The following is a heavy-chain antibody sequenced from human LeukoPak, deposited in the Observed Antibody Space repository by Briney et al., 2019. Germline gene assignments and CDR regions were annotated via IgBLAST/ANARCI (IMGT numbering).Heavy chain of an antibody. CDR3: ARVRTYSNSYYDFDP. D-gene: IGHD6-13*01. Sequence: GGSLRLSCAASGFTFSSYAMSWVRQAPGKGLEWVAIVNQGATQKYYVDSVKGRFTISRDNAENSLYLLMNSLRVEDTGVYYCARVRTYSNSYYDFDPWGQGTLVTVSS. CDR2: VNQGATQK. J-gene: IGHJ5*02. CDR1: GFTFSSYA. V-gene: IGHV3-7*01.